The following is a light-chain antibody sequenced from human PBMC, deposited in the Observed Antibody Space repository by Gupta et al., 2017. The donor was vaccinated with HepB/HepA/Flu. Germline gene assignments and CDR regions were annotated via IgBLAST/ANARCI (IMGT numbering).Light chain of an antibody. CDR3: AAWDDSLYVV. V-gene: IGLV1-44*01. J-gene: IGLJ2*01. Sequence: QSVLTQPPSVSGTPGQRVTISCSGSSSTIGSNTVNWYQQLPGTAPKLLIYSNNQRPSGVPDRFSGSKSGTSASLAISGLQSEDEADYYCAAWDDSLYVVFGGGTKLTVL. CDR2: SNN. CDR1: SSTIGSNT.